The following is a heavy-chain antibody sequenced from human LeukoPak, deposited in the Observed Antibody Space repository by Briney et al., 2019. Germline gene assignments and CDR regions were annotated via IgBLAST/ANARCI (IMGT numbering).Heavy chain of an antibody. CDR1: GGSISSYY. Sequence: TCTVSGGSISSYYWSWIRQPPGKGLEWIGYIYYSGSTNYNPSLKSRVTISVDTSKNQFSLKLSSVTAADTAVYYCARANPRSGHYFDYWGQGTLVTVSS. J-gene: IGHJ4*02. V-gene: IGHV4-59*01. CDR2: IYYSGST. D-gene: IGHD1-14*01. CDR3: ARANPRSGHYFDY.